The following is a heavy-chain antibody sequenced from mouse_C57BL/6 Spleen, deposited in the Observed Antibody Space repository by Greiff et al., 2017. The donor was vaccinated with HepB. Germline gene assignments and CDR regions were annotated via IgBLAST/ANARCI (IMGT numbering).Heavy chain of an antibody. CDR1: GFTFSDYY. V-gene: IGHV5-12*01. D-gene: IGHD1-1*01. Sequence: EVQWVESGGGLVQPGGSLKLSCAASGFTFSDYYMYWVRQTPEKRLEWVAYISNGGGSTYYPDTVKGRFTISRDNAKNTLYLQMSRLKSEDTAMYYCARQMNYGSSLAWFAYWGQGTLVTVSA. CDR3: ARQMNYGSSLAWFAY. J-gene: IGHJ3*01. CDR2: ISNGGGST.